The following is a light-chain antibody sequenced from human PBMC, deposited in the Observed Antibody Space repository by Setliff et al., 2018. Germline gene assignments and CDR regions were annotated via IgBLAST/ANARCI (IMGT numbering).Light chain of an antibody. CDR1: SSDIGAYDY. J-gene: IGLJ1*01. CDR2: DVS. CDR3: SSYSTRTSLDV. V-gene: IGLV2-14*03. Sequence: SALTQPASVSGSPGQSITIYCIGSSSDIGAYDYVAWYQQHPGKAPKLMIYDVSHRPSGVSHRFSASKSGNTASLTISGLQVEDEADYYCSSYSTRTSLDVFGTGTKV.